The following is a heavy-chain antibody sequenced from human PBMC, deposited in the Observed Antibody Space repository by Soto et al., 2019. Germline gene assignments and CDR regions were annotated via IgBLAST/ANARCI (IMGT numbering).Heavy chain of an antibody. D-gene: IGHD2-21*01. CDR1: GTSVTRNY. CDR2: IFYNGNS. V-gene: IGHV4-59*08. Sequence: QMRLQESGPGLVRPSETLSLTCNVSGTSVTRNYWTWIRQPPGKGLEWIGYIFYNGNSNTNPALRSLVSMSVDTSKNQYSLEVKSVTAADTAVYYCARNRGGNSGLFDYWGLGILVSVSS. CDR3: ARNRGGNSGLFDY. J-gene: IGHJ4*02.